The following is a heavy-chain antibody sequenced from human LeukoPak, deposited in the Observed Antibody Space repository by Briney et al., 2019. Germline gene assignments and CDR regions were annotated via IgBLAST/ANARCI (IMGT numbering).Heavy chain of an antibody. CDR2: INSDRSST. Sequence: GGSLRLSCAASGFTFSSYWMHWVRQAPGKGLVWVSRINSDRSSTSYADSVKGRFTISRDNAKNTLYLQMNSLRAEDTAVYYCARDPGDYYFDYWGQGTLVTVSS. J-gene: IGHJ4*02. CDR3: ARDPGDYYFDY. V-gene: IGHV3-74*01. CDR1: GFTFSSYW. D-gene: IGHD2-21*02.